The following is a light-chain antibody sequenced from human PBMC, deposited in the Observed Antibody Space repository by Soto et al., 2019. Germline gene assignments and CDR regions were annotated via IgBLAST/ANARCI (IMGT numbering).Light chain of an antibody. Sequence: QPVLTQSPSASASLGASVKLTCTLTGGQNNYAIAWHQQQPEKGPRYLMKFKSDGSHIKGDGIPDRFSGSNSGAERYLTISSLQSEDEGDYYCQTWGTGTVVFGGGTKLTVL. CDR1: GGQNNYA. J-gene: IGLJ2*01. V-gene: IGLV4-69*01. CDR2: FKSDGSH. CDR3: QTWGTGTVV.